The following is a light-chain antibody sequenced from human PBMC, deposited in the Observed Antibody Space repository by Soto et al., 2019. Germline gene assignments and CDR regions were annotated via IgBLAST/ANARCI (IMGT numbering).Light chain of an antibody. CDR2: TAS. Sequence: DIQMTQSPSSLSVSVGDRVTITCRASQSIVSYLNWYQQKLGKAPKLLIYTASNLQRGVPSRCSGSGSGTDFTLTISNLQPEDFATYYCQQSYSTPRTFGQGTKLEIK. CDR3: QQSYSTPRT. J-gene: IGKJ2*02. V-gene: IGKV1-39*01. CDR1: QSIVSY.